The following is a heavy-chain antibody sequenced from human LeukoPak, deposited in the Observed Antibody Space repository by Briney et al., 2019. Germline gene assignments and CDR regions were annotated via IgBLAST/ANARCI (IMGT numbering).Heavy chain of an antibody. CDR1: GYTFTSYY. CDR3: ARASVGYCSGGSCYPGVY. J-gene: IGHJ4*02. V-gene: IGHV1-2*02. D-gene: IGHD2-15*01. Sequence: ASVEVSCKASGYTFTSYYMHWVRQAPGQGLEWMGWINPNSGGTNYAQKFQGRVTMTRDTSISTAYMELSRLRSDDTAVYYCARASVGYCSGGSCYPGVYWGQGTLVTVSS. CDR2: INPNSGGT.